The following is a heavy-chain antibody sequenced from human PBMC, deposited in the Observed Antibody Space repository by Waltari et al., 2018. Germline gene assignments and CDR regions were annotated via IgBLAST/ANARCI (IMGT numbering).Heavy chain of an antibody. Sequence: QVQLQESGPGLVQPSEPLSLTCTVSGYSISSGYYWGWIRQPPGKGLEWIGRIYHSGSTYYNPSLKSRVTISVDTSKNQFSLKLSSVTAADTAVYYCASSPFGGGSPRADYWGQGTLVTVSS. CDR2: IYHSGST. V-gene: IGHV4-38-2*02. J-gene: IGHJ4*02. CDR3: ASSPFGGGSPRADY. D-gene: IGHD2-15*01. CDR1: GYSISSGYY.